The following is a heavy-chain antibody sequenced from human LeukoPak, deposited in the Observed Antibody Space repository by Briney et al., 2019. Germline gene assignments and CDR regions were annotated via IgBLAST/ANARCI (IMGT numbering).Heavy chain of an antibody. J-gene: IGHJ4*02. CDR1: GFTFSSYG. CDR3: AKAPGGGGSMVVTSFDY. CDR2: IWYDGSNK. Sequence: PGGSLKLSCAASGFTFSSYGMHWVRQAPGKGLEWVAVIWYDGSNKYYADSVKGRFTISRDNSKNTLYLQMNSLRAEYTDVYYGAKAPGGGGSMVVTSFDYWGQGTLVTVSS. D-gene: IGHD4/OR15-4a*01. V-gene: IGHV3-33*06.